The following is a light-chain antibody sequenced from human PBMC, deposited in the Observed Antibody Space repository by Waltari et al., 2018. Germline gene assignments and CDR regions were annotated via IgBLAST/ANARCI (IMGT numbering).Light chain of an antibody. Sequence: VVMTKSPATLPVSAGEGPTLYCRASLSVRSTLAWYQQKPGQAPRLLIYGASTRASGIPASFSGSGSGTEFTLTISILQSEDFAVYFCQQYNDWPLTFGGGTKVEIK. CDR2: GAS. CDR1: LSVRST. J-gene: IGKJ4*01. CDR3: QQYNDWPLT. V-gene: IGKV3-15*01.